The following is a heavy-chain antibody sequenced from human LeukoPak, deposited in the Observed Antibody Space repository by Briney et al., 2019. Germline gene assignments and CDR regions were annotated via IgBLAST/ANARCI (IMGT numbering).Heavy chain of an antibody. CDR1: GYTFTGYY. D-gene: IGHD6-13*01. V-gene: IGHV1-2*02. CDR2: INPNSGGT. Sequence: ASVKVSCKASGYTFTGYYMHWVRQAPGQGLKWMGWINPNSGGTNYAQKFQGRVTMTRDTSISTAYMELSRLRSDDTAVYYCATTKQQLVRGYFDYWGQGTLVTVSS. CDR3: ATTKQQLVRGYFDY. J-gene: IGHJ4*02.